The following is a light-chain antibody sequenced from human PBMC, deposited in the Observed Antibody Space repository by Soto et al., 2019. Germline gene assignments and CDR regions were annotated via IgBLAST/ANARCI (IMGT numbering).Light chain of an antibody. Sequence: EIVLTQSPDTLSLSPGERATLSCRASQSVSSSYLAWYQQKPGQAPRLLIYGASSRATGIPDRFSGSGSGTDFTLTISRLEPEDFAVFYCLQYGSSPFTFGPGTKVDFK. J-gene: IGKJ3*01. V-gene: IGKV3-20*01. CDR2: GAS. CDR3: LQYGSSPFT. CDR1: QSVSSSY.